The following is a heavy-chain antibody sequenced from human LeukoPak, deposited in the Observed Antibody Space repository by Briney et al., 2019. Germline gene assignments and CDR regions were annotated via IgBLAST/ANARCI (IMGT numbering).Heavy chain of an antibody. CDR2: MNPNSGGT. CDR1: GYNFASYD. J-gene: IGHJ3*01. Sequence: ASVKVSCKASGYNFASYDINWVRQATGQGLEWMGWMNPNSGGTNYAQKFQGRVTMTRDTSISTAYMELSRLRSDDTAVYYCARDPNYYDSSGSDWGQGTMVTVSS. CDR3: ARDPNYYDSSGSD. D-gene: IGHD3-22*01. V-gene: IGHV1-2*02.